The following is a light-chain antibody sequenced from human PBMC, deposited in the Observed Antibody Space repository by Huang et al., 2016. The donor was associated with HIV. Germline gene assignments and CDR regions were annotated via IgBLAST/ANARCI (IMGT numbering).Light chain of an antibody. V-gene: IGKV3-15*01. CDR1: QSVRTT. CDR3: QQYFDWPLT. Sequence: EIVMTQSPAILSVSPGDRATLSCRASQSVRTTLVWYQQKPGQAPRLLIYAAFTRATGVPDRFSGSGSGTEFTLTISSLQSEDFAVYFCQQYFDWPLTFGGGTKVEIK. J-gene: IGKJ4*01. CDR2: AAF.